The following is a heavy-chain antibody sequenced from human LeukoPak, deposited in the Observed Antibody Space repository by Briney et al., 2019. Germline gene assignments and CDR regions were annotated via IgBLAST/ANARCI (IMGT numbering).Heavy chain of an antibody. CDR1: GGSISSSSYY. V-gene: IGHV4-39*07. CDR2: MYYSGST. D-gene: IGHD6-13*01. Sequence: SETLSLTCTVSGGSISSSSYYWGWIRQPPGKGLEWIGSMYYSGSTYYNPSLKSRVTISVDTSKNQFSLNLTSVTAADTAVYYCARGRSSSWYNFDYWGQGSLVTVSS. CDR3: ARGRSSSWYNFDY. J-gene: IGHJ4*02.